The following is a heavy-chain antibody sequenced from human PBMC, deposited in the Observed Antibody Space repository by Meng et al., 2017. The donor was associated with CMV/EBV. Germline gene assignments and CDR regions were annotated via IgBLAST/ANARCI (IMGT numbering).Heavy chain of an antibody. J-gene: IGHJ6*02. CDR3: TTGVGRFLEWLLLPYGMDV. Sequence: GESLKISCAASGFTFSNAWMSWVRQAPGKGLEWVGRIKSKTDGGTTDYAAPVKGRFTISRDDSKNTQYLQMNSLKTEDTAVYYCTTGVGRFLEWLLLPYGMDVWGQGTTVTVSS. V-gene: IGHV3-15*01. CDR1: GFTFSNAW. D-gene: IGHD3-3*01. CDR2: IKSKTDGGTT.